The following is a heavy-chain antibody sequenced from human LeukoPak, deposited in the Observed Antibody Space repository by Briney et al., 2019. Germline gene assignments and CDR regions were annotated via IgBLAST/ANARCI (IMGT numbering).Heavy chain of an antibody. CDR3: ARHREGTTQVGLFNY. J-gene: IGHJ4*02. CDR2: IRQDGGEK. Sequence: GGSLRLSCAASGFTFTTYWMAWVRQAPGKGLEWVANIRQDGGEKYYVDSVKGRFTISRDNAQNSLYLHINSLGAEDAAVYYCARHREGTTQVGLFNYWGQGTLVTVSS. D-gene: IGHD2-2*01. V-gene: IGHV3-7*01. CDR1: GFTFTTYW.